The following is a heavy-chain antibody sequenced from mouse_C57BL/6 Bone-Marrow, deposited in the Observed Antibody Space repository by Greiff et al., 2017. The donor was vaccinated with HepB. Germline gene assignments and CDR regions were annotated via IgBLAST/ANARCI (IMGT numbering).Heavy chain of an antibody. V-gene: IGHV2-2*01. J-gene: IGHJ4*01. CDR1: GFSLTSYG. D-gene: IGHD4-1*01. CDR3: ARYWPYYAMDY. Sequence: QVQLQQSGPGLVQPSQSLSITCTVSGFSLTSYGVHWVRQSPGKGLEWLGVIWNGGSTDYNAAFISRLSISKDNSKSQVFFKMNSLQADDTAIYYCARYWPYYAMDYWGQGTSVTVSS. CDR2: IWNGGST.